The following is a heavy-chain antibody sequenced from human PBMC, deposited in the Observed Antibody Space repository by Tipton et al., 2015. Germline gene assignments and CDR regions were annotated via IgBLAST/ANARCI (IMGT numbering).Heavy chain of an antibody. CDR1: GASISDYY. V-gene: IGHV4-4*08. Sequence: LSLTCTVSGASISDYYWSWIRQSPGKGPEYIGFIYSTGTTNSNPSLRSRVTISGDTARNQFSLKVISVTAADTAVYYCVAARVPTRPHELGVWYDPWGPGTLVTVSS. CDR3: VAARVPTRPHELGVWYDP. J-gene: IGHJ5*02. D-gene: IGHD7-27*01. CDR2: IYSTGTT.